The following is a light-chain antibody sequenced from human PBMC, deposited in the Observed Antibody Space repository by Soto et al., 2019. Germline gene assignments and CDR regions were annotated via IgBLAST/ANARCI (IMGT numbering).Light chain of an antibody. CDR1: QSLLHSNGYNC. Sequence: EIVMTQSPLSLPVTPGEPASISCRSSQSLLHSNGYNCLDWYVQKPGQSPQLLIYFGSNRASGVPDRFSGRESGTNFTLKIRRVEAEEVGLYTCMQALQTPLTFAGGTKVRSN. CDR2: FGS. CDR3: MQALQTPLT. J-gene: IGKJ4*01. V-gene: IGKV2-28*01.